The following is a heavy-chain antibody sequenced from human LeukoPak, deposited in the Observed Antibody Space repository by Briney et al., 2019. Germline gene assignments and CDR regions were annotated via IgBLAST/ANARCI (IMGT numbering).Heavy chain of an antibody. V-gene: IGHV1-69*06. J-gene: IGHJ4*02. Sequence: SVKVSCKASGGTFSSYAISWVRQAPGQGLEWMGGIIPIFGTANYAQKFQGRVTITADKSTSTAYMELSSLRSEDTAVYYCASVYVTGYCSGGSCYSGLDYWGQGTLVTVSS. CDR1: GGTFSSYA. CDR2: IIPIFGTA. CDR3: ASVYVTGYCSGGSCYSGLDY. D-gene: IGHD2-15*01.